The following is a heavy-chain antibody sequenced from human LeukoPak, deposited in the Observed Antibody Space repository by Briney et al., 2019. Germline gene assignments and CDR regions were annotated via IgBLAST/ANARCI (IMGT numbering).Heavy chain of an antibody. CDR3: AREYSSSWSADY. D-gene: IGHD6-13*01. CDR2: INPNSGGT. V-gene: IGHV1-2*06. Sequence: GASVKVSCKASGYTFTGYYMHWVRQAPGQGLEWMGRINPNSGGTNYAQKFQGRVTMTRDTSISTAYMELSRLRSEDTAVYYCAREYSSSWSADYWGQGTLVTVSS. CDR1: GYTFTGYY. J-gene: IGHJ4*02.